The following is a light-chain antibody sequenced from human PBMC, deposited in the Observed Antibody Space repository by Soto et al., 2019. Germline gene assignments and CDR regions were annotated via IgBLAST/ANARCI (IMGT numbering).Light chain of an antibody. J-gene: IGKJ5*01. CDR1: QSVSSSY. Sequence: EIVLRQAPDTLSLSPGARATLSCRASQSVSSSYLAWYQQKPGQPPRLLIYGASSRATGIPDRFSGSGSGTEFTLTISSLQSEDFALYFCQQHNNWPITFGQGTRLEI. CDR3: QQHNNWPIT. V-gene: IGKV3D-20*02. CDR2: GAS.